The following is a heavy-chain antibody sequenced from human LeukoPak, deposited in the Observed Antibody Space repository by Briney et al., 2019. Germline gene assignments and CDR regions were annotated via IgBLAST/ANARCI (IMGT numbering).Heavy chain of an antibody. CDR3: AKYPYYDFWSGQDY. CDR1: GFTFSSYA. Sequence: GGSLRLSCAASGFTFSSYAMHWVRQAPGKGLEWVAVISYDGSNKYYADSVKGRFTISRDNSKNTLYLQMNSLRAEDTAVYYCAKYPYYDFWSGQDYWGQGTLVTVSS. J-gene: IGHJ4*02. V-gene: IGHV3-30-3*02. CDR2: ISYDGSNK. D-gene: IGHD3-3*01.